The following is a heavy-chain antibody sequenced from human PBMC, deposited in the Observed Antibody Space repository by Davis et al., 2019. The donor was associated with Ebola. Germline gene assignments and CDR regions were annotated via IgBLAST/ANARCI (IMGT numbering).Heavy chain of an antibody. J-gene: IGHJ6*03. CDR1: GFTFSDYY. Sequence: GSLRLSCAASGFTFSDYYMSWIRQSPGKGLEWIGEINHSGNINYNPSLKSRVTISVDTSNKQFPLKLSSVTAADTAVYYCVKRVTIHYYMDVWGKGTPVTVSS. CDR2: INHSGNI. CDR3: VKRVTIHYYMDV. V-gene: IGHV4-34*08. D-gene: IGHD4-11*01.